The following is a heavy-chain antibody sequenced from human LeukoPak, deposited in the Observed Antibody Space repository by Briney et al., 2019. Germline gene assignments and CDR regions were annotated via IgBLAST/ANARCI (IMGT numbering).Heavy chain of an antibody. V-gene: IGHV3-48*03. D-gene: IGHD3-10*02. CDR3: AELGITMIGGV. J-gene: IGHJ6*04. Sequence: GGSLRHTCAASGFTFSSYEMNWVRQAPGKGLEWVSYISSSGSTIYYADSVKGRFTISRDNAKNSLYLQMNSLRAEDTAVYYCAELGITMIGGVWGKGTTVTISS. CDR2: ISSSGSTI. CDR1: GFTFSSYE.